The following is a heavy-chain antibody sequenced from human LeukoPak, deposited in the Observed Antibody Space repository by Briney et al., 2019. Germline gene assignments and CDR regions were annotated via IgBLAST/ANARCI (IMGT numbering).Heavy chain of an antibody. D-gene: IGHD6-6*01. Sequence: ASVKVSCKASGYTFTSYYMHWVRQAPGQGLEWMGIINPSGGSTSYAQKLQGRVTMTTDTSTSTAYMELRSLRSDDTAVYYCARVIAAPDAFDIWGQGTMVTVSS. J-gene: IGHJ3*02. V-gene: IGHV1-46*01. CDR1: GYTFTSYY. CDR2: INPSGGST. CDR3: ARVIAAPDAFDI.